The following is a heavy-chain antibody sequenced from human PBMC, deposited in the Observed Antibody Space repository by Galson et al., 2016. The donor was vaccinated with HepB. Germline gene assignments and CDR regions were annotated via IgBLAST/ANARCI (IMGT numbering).Heavy chain of an antibody. CDR1: GYKFPTYW. J-gene: IGHJ6*02. Sequence: QSGAEVKRPGESLKISCRGSGYKFPTYWIAWVRQMPGKGLEWMGIIWPDDSDTRYSPSFQGQVTISADKSITTAYLQWTTLKTSDTAIYYCARRASDFYRGMDVWGQGTTVTVSS. CDR2: IWPDDSDT. V-gene: IGHV5-51*01. CDR3: ARRASDFYRGMDV.